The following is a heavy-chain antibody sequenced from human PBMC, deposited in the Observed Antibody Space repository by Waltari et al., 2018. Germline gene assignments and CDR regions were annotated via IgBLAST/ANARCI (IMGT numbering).Heavy chain of an antibody. Sequence: QVQLQESGPGLVKPSETLSLTCTVSGGSTSTYYWSWVRQSPGKGLEWIGYIHYSGSSVYNPSLRSRVAISLDTPNNQFSLRLRSVTAADAAIYYCARQSHSFYYHTNGYFWHGFDVWGPGAMVTVSS. CDR3: ARQSHSFYYHTNGYFWHGFDV. CDR1: GGSTSTYY. V-gene: IGHV4-59*01. J-gene: IGHJ3*01. CDR2: IHYSGSS. D-gene: IGHD3-22*01.